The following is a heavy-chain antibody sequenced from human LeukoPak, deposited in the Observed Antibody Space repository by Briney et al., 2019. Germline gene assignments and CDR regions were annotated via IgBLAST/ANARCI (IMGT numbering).Heavy chain of an antibody. CDR2: INPSGGST. Sequence: GASVKVSCKASGYTFTSYYMHWVRQAPGQGLEWMGIINPSGGSTSYAQKFQGRVTINADESTDTANMELSSLRSEDTAVYYCARALDILVVPGADNWLDPWGQGTLVTVSS. CDR3: ARALDILVVPGADNWLDP. CDR1: GYTFTSYY. J-gene: IGHJ5*02. V-gene: IGHV1-46*01. D-gene: IGHD2-2*01.